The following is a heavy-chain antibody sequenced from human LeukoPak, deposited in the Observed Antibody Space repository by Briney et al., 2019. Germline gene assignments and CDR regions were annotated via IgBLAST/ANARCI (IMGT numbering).Heavy chain of an antibody. CDR3: ARRGCSGSICYTYLDY. J-gene: IGHJ4*02. CDR1: GFTFSTYS. CDR2: ISSGTSVI. V-gene: IGHV3-48*02. Sequence: PGGSLRLSCGASGFTFSTYSMNWVRQAPGKGLEWVSYISSGTSVIYYADSVKGRFTISRDNAKNSLYLQMNSLRDEDTAVYYCARRGCSGSICYTYLDYWGQGTLVTVSS. D-gene: IGHD2-2*01.